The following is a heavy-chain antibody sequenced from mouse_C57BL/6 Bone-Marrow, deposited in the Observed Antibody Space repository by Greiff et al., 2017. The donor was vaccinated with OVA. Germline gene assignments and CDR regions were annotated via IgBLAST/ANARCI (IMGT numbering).Heavy chain of an antibody. CDR2: INPNYGNT. D-gene: IGHD1-1*01. Sequence: VQLQQSGPELVKPGASVKISCKASGYSFTDYNMNWVKQSNGKSLEWIGVINPNYGNTSYNQKFKGKATLTVEQSSSTAYMQLNSLTSEASAVYYCAGHYYYGSPWFAYWGQGTLVTVSA. J-gene: IGHJ3*01. CDR3: AGHYYYGSPWFAY. CDR1: GYSFTDYN. V-gene: IGHV1-39*01.